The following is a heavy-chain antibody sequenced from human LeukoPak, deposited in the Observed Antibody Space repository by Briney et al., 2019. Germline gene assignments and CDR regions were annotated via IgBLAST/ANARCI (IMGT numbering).Heavy chain of an antibody. J-gene: IGHJ2*01. Sequence: ASVKLSCKPSGYTFSGFYIHWVRQAPGQGLEWMGWISPNSGGTDYAQRLQGRVTMTRDTSISTAYMELSSLRFDDTAVYYCAIQPWGSGNNWYFDLWGRGTLVTVSS. V-gene: IGHV1-2*02. CDR3: AIQPWGSGNNWYFDL. CDR1: GYTFSGFY. CDR2: ISPNSGGT. D-gene: IGHD7-27*01.